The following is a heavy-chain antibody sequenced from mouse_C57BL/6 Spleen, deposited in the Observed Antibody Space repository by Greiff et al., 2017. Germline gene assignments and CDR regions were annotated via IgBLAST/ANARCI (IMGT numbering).Heavy chain of an antibody. J-gene: IGHJ2*01. CDR3: ARHQTYGSSLYYLDY. CDR2: ISSGGSYT. CDR1: GFTFSSYG. Sequence: EVMLVESGGDLVKPGGSLKLSCAASGFTFSSYGMSWVRQTPDKRLEWVATISSGGSYTYYPDSVKGRFTISRDNAKNTLYLQMSSLKSEDTAMYYCARHQTYGSSLYYLDYWGQGTTLTVSS. V-gene: IGHV5-6*01. D-gene: IGHD1-1*01.